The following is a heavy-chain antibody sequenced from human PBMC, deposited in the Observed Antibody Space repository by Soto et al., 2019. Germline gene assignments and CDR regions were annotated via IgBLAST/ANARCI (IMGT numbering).Heavy chain of an antibody. D-gene: IGHD3-22*01. CDR3: AKARDYYDSRAPRSPRY. V-gene: IGHV3-23*01. J-gene: IGHJ4*02. CDR2: ISGSGGST. CDR1: GFTFSSYA. Sequence: GGSLRLSCAASGFTFSSYAMSWVRQAPGKGLEWVSAISGSGGSTYYADSVKGRFTISRDNSKNTLYLQMNSLRAEDTAVYYCAKARDYYDSRAPRSPRYWGQGTLVTASS.